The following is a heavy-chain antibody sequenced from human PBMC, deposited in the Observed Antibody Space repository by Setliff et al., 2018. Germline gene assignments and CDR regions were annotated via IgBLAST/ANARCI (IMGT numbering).Heavy chain of an antibody. D-gene: IGHD2-2*01. Sequence: PSETLSLTCAAYGDSFSDYYWSWIRQPPGKGLEWIEEINHRGSTNYSPSLRSRVTMSVDTSKNQFSLILRSVTAADTAVYYCARGRMRGSCSGPSCTYDPFDIWGQGTPVTVSS. V-gene: IGHV4-34*01. CDR3: ARGRMRGSCSGPSCTYDPFDI. J-gene: IGHJ3*02. CDR2: INHRGST. CDR1: GDSFSDYY.